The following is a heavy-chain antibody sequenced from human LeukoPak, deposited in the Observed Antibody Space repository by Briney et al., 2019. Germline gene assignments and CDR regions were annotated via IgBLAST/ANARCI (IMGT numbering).Heavy chain of an antibody. J-gene: IGHJ4*02. D-gene: IGHD2-2*01. Sequence: TGGSLRLSCAASGFRFSTYAMSWVRQAPGKGLEWVSGISGSTGSTYYADSVKGRFTISRDNSKNTLYLQMNSLRAEDTAVYYCAKERALYSSTSCYGYWGQGTLVTVSS. CDR3: AKERALYSSTSCYGY. CDR2: ISGSTGST. CDR1: GFRFSTYA. V-gene: IGHV3-23*01.